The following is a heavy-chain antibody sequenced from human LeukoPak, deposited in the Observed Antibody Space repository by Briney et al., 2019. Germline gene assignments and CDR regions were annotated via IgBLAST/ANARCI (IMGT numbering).Heavy chain of an antibody. Sequence: PSETLSLTCAVYGGSFSGYYWSWIRQPPGKGLEWIGEINHSGSTNYNPSLKSRVIISVDTSKNQFSLKLSSVTAADTAVYYCARGSQSLGYCSGGSCRAKIFDYWGQGTLVTVSS. D-gene: IGHD2-15*01. CDR1: GGSFSGYY. J-gene: IGHJ4*02. V-gene: IGHV4-34*01. CDR2: INHSGST. CDR3: ARGSQSLGYCSGGSCRAKIFDY.